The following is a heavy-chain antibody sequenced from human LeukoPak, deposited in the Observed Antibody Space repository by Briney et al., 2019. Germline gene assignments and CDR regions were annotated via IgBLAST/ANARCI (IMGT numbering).Heavy chain of an antibody. D-gene: IGHD2-2*01. J-gene: IGHJ6*02. CDR3: AQPEGSVPYGMDV. V-gene: IGHV3-30*04. Sequence: GGSLRLSCAASGFTFSSYAMHWVRQAPGKGLEWVAVISYDGSNKYYADSVKGRFTISRDNSKNTLYLQMNSLRAEDTAVYYCAQPEGSVPYGMDVWGQGTTVTVSS. CDR2: ISYDGSNK. CDR1: GFTFSSYA.